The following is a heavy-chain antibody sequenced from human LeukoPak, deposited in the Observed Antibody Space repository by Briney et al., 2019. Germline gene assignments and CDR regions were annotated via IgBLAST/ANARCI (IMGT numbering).Heavy chain of an antibody. Sequence: PSETLSLTSAVYGGSFSGYYWSWIRQPPGKGLEWIGEINHSGRTYYIPSLKSRVTISVDTSKNRFSLKLNSVTAADTAVYYCARRSDSNHIVIFPAPQFDPWGQGTLVTVSS. V-gene: IGHV4-34*01. CDR2: INHSGRT. CDR1: GGSFSGYY. J-gene: IGHJ5*02. D-gene: IGHD2-21*01. CDR3: ARRSDSNHIVIFPAPQFDP.